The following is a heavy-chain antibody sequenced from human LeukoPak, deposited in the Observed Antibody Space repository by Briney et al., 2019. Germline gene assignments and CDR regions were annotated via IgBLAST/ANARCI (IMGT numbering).Heavy chain of an antibody. Sequence: ASVKVSCKASGYTFTGYYMHWVRQAPGQGLEWMGWINPNSGGTNYAPKFQGRVTMTRDTSISTAYMELSRLRSDDTAVYYCARVRYDSSGYPFDYWGQGSLVTVSS. CDR1: GYTFTGYY. CDR2: INPNSGGT. J-gene: IGHJ4*02. D-gene: IGHD3-22*01. CDR3: ARVRYDSSGYPFDY. V-gene: IGHV1-2*02.